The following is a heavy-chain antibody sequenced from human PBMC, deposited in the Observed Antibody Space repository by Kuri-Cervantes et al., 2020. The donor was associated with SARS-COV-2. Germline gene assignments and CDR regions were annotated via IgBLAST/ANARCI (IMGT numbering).Heavy chain of an antibody. CDR3: AKSGYSSSSYYYYYGMDV. V-gene: IGHV3-23*01. Sequence: GESLKISCAASGFTFSSYAMSWVRQAPGKGLEWVPAISDSGGSTYYADSVKGRFTIPRDNSKNTLYLQMNSLRAEDTAVYYCAKSGYSSSSYYYYYGMDVWGQGTTVTVSS. CDR2: ISDSGGST. D-gene: IGHD6-6*01. CDR1: GFTFSSYA. J-gene: IGHJ6*02.